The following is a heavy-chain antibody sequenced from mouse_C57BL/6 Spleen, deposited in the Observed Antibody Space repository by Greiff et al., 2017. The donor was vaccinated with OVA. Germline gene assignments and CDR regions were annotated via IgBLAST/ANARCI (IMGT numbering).Heavy chain of an antibody. J-gene: IGHJ2*01. CDR1: GFTFSSYG. Sequence: EVQWVESGGDLVKPGGSLKLSCAASGFTFSSYGMSWVRQTPDKRLEWVATISSGGSYTYYPDSVKGRFTISRDNAKNTLYLQMSSLKSEDTAMYYCARTGTKDYFDYWGQGTTLTVSS. V-gene: IGHV5-6*01. D-gene: IGHD4-1*01. CDR3: ARTGTKDYFDY. CDR2: ISSGGSYT.